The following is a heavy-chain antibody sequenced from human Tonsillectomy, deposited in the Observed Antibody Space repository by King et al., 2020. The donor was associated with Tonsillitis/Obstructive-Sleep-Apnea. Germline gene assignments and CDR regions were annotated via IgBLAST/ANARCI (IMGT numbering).Heavy chain of an antibody. Sequence: LQLQESGPGLVKPSETLSLTCTVSGGSISSYYWSWIRQPPGKGLEWIGYIYYSGSTNYNPSLKSRVTISVDTSKNQFSLKLSSGTAADTAVYYCARGDTAMVLYYYYMDVWGKGTTVTVSS. J-gene: IGHJ6*03. D-gene: IGHD5-18*01. V-gene: IGHV4-59*01. CDR2: IYYSGST. CDR1: GGSISSYY. CDR3: ARGDTAMVLYYYYMDV.